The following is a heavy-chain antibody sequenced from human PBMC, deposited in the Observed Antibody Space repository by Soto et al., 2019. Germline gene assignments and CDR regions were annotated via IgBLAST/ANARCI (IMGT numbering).Heavy chain of an antibody. V-gene: IGHV3-30-3*01. J-gene: IGHJ4*02. D-gene: IGHD3-10*01. Sequence: QVQLVESGGGVVQPGRSLRLSCAASGFTFSSYDMHWVRKAAGKGLEWVAVISYDGSNKYYADSVKGRFTISRDNSKNTLYLQMNSLRAEDTAVYYCARARPYFGSGVAFEYWGQGPRVTVSS. CDR1: GFTFSSYD. CDR2: ISYDGSNK. CDR3: ARARPYFGSGVAFEY.